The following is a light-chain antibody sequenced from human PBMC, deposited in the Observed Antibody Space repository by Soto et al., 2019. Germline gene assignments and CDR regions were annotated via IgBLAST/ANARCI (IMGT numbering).Light chain of an antibody. CDR2: EVN. J-gene: IGLJ2*01. CDR3: SSYAVSDSLV. Sequence: QSALTQPPSASGSPGQSVTISCTGTSSDVGGYDYVSWYQQHPGKVPKLMIYEVNKRPSGVPDRFSGSKSGNTASLTVSGLQTEYEADYSCSSYAVSDSLVFGGGTKLPS. CDR1: SSDVGGYDY. V-gene: IGLV2-8*01.